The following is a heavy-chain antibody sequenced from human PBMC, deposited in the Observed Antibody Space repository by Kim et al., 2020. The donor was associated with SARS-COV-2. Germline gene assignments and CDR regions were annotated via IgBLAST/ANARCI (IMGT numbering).Heavy chain of an antibody. Sequence: GGSLRLSCAASGFTFSNYWMHWVRQVPGKGLVWVSNINGGGDTINYADSVKGRFTISRDNSKNTLYLQMNSLRVDDTAVYHCARSDSDWGQGTLCSVSS. V-gene: IGHV3-74*01. J-gene: IGHJ4*02. CDR1: GFTFSNYW. CDR2: INGGGDTI. CDR3: ARSDSD. D-gene: IGHD2-21*02.